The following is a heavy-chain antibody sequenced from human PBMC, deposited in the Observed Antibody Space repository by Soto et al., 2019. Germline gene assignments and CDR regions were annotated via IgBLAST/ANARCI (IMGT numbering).Heavy chain of an antibody. Sequence: GGSLRLSCAASGFTFSSYDMHWVRQATGKGLEWVSAIGTAGVPYYPGSVKGRFTISRENAKNSLYLQMNSLRAGDTAVYYCARGGNYYGSGYGMDVWGQGTTVTVS. J-gene: IGHJ6*02. CDR3: ARGGNYYGSGYGMDV. V-gene: IGHV3-13*05. CDR2: IGTAGVP. D-gene: IGHD3-10*01. CDR1: GFTFSSYD.